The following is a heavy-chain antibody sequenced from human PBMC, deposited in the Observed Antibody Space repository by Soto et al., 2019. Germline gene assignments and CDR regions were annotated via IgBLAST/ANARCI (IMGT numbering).Heavy chain of an antibody. D-gene: IGHD6-13*01. V-gene: IGHV3-21*01. Sequence: GGSLRLSCAASGFTFRSFTMNWVRQAPGKGLEWVSTISSNSAYIYYTDALRGRFTISRDNAKDPLHLQMNSLRAEDTAVYYCTRDASRDSSARGWFDPWGPGTLVTVSS. J-gene: IGHJ5*02. CDR3: TRDASRDSSARGWFDP. CDR2: ISSNSAYI. CDR1: GFTFRSFT.